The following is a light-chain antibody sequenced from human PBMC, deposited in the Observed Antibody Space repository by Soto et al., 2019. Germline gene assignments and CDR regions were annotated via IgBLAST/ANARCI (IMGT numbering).Light chain of an antibody. CDR2: DTS. Sequence: EIVVTQSPATLSLSPGDRATLSCRTSHNVKYDLAWYQQKPGQAPRLLIYDTSNRATGIPARFTDSGFGTDFILTISSLEPEDVAVYYCHQRGDWPTFGGGTKVEI. V-gene: IGKV3-11*01. J-gene: IGKJ4*01. CDR1: HNVKYD. CDR3: HQRGDWPT.